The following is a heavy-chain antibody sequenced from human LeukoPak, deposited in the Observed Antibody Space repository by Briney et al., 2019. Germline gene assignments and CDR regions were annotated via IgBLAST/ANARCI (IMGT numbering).Heavy chain of an antibody. CDR3: ANPGGP. Sequence: GGSLRLSCAVSGFTFSSYAMNWVRQAPGKGLEWLSAISGSGSDTYYADSVKGRFTISRDNSKNPLFLQMNSLRAEDTAVYYCANPGGPWGQGTLVTVSS. D-gene: IGHD1-1*01. J-gene: IGHJ4*02. V-gene: IGHV3-23*01. CDR2: ISGSGSDT. CDR1: GFTFSSYA.